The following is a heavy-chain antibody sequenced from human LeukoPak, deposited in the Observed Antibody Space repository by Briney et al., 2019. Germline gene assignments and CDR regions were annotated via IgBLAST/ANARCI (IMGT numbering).Heavy chain of an antibody. Sequence: ASVKVSCKVSGYTLTELSMHWVRRAPGKGLEWMGGFDPEDGETIYAQKFQGRVTMTEDTSTDTAYMELSSLRSEDTAVYYCATLPLLRYFDWLLYSYFDYWGQGTLVTVSS. V-gene: IGHV1-24*01. CDR2: FDPEDGET. CDR3: ATLPLLRYFDWLLYSYFDY. J-gene: IGHJ4*02. D-gene: IGHD3-9*01. CDR1: GYTLTELS.